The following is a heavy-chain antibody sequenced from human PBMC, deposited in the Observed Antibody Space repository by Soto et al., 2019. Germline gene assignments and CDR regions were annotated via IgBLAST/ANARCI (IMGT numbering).Heavy chain of an antibody. CDR2: IYPGDSDS. D-gene: IGHD2-8*01. V-gene: IGHV5-51*01. CDR3: ARLSRRVAQESNYFDP. Sequence: GESLKISCKVSGYSFSTSWMGCVRQLPGKGLEWMVIIYPGDSDSRYGPSFEGHVTFSVDKSISTAYLEWSSLKASDTAIYYCARLSRRVAQESNYFDPWGQGTLVTV. CDR1: GYSFSTSW. J-gene: IGHJ5*02.